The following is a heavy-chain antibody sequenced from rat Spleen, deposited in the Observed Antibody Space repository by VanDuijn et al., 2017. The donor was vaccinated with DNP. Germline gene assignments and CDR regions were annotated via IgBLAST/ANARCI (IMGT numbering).Heavy chain of an antibody. Sequence: EVQLVESGGGLVQPGRSLKLSCAASGFTFSDYYMAWVRQAPTKGLDWVAYISYDGHNTYYPDSVKGRFTISRDNAYSSLYLQMNSLNSEDTATYYCAREQHYHFDYWGQGVMVTVSS. V-gene: IGHV5-20*01. D-gene: IGHD1-4*01. CDR2: ISYDGHNT. J-gene: IGHJ2*01. CDR1: GFTFSDYY. CDR3: AREQHYHFDY.